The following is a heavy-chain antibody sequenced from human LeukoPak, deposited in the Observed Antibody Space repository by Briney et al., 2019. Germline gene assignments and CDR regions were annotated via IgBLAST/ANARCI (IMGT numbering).Heavy chain of an antibody. CDR3: TTDRGSGSYYYRTDDY. CDR2: IKSKTDGGTT. V-gene: IGHV3-15*01. CDR1: GFTFSNAW. J-gene: IGHJ4*02. Sequence: GGSLRLSCAASGFTFSNAWMSWVRQAPGKGLEWVGRIKSKTDGGTTDYAAPVKGRFTISRDDSKNTLYLQMHSLKTEDTAVYYCTTDRGSGSYYYRTDDYWGQGTLVTVSS. D-gene: IGHD3-10*01.